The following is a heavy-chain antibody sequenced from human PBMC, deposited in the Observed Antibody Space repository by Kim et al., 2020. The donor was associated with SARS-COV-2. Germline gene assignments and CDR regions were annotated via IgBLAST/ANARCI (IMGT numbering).Heavy chain of an antibody. CDR3: ARAAYYYGSGSDFDY. Sequence: GGSLRLSCAASGFTFSSYAMHWVRQAPGKGLEWVAVISYDGSNKYYADSVKGRFTISRDNSKNTLYLRMNSLRAEDTAVYYCARAAYYYGSGSDFDYWGQGTLVTVSS. CDR1: GFTFSSYA. V-gene: IGHV3-30-3*01. CDR2: ISYDGSNK. J-gene: IGHJ4*02. D-gene: IGHD3-10*01.